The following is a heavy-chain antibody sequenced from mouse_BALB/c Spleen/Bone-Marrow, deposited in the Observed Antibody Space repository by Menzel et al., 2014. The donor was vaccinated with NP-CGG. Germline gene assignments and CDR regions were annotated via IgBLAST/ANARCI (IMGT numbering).Heavy chain of an antibody. CDR1: GYTFTSYW. Sequence: QVQLQQSGAELARPGASVKLSCKASGYTFTSYWMQWVKQRPGQGLEWIGAIYPGDGDTRYTQKYKGKATLTADKSSSTAYMQLSSLASEDSAVYYCARGYPSDYWGQGTTHTVSS. CDR3: ARGYPSDY. D-gene: IGHD3-1*01. V-gene: IGHV1-87*01. CDR2: IYPGDGDT. J-gene: IGHJ2*01.